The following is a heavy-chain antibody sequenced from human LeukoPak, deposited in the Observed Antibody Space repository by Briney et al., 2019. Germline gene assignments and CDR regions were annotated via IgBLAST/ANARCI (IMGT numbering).Heavy chain of an antibody. Sequence: PGGSLRLSCAASGFTFSSYGMHWVRQAPGKGLEWVAVIWYDGSNKYYADSVKGRFTISRDNSKNTLYLQMNSLRAEDTAVYYCARAPLRVDYFDYWGQGTLVIVSS. V-gene: IGHV3-33*01. CDR3: ARAPLRVDYFDY. CDR1: GFTFSSYG. CDR2: IWYDGSNK. D-gene: IGHD3-3*01. J-gene: IGHJ4*02.